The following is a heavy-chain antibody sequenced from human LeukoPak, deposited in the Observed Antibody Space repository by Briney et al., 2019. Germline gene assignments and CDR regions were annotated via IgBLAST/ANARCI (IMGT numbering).Heavy chain of an antibody. J-gene: IGHJ4*02. Sequence: KPSETLSLTCTVSGGSISSSSYYWGWIRQPPGKGLEWIGSIYYSGSTYYNPSLKSRVTISVDTSKNQFSLKLSSVTAADTAVYYCARHKGGSYFPYFDYWGQGTLVTVSS. CDR3: ARHKGGSYFPYFDY. CDR1: GGSISSSSYY. V-gene: IGHV4-39*01. CDR2: IYYSGST. D-gene: IGHD1-26*01.